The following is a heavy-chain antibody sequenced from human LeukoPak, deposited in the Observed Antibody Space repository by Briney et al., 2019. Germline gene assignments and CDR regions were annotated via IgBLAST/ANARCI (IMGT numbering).Heavy chain of an antibody. CDR3: VRDSGMGLDAFDI. Sequence: SQTLSLTCAISGDSVSSNSATWNWIRQSPSRGLEWLGRTYCRSRLLNDYAVSVKGRITVNPDTSKNQFSLQLHSVSPEDTAVYYCVRDSGMGLDAFDIWGQGTMVTVSS. CDR1: GDSVSSNSAT. V-gene: IGHV6-1*01. D-gene: IGHD3-10*01. J-gene: IGHJ3*02. CDR2: TYCRSRLLN.